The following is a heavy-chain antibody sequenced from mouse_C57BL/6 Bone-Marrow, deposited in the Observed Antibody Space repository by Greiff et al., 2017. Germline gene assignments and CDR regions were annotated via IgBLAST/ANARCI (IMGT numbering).Heavy chain of an antibody. J-gene: IGHJ2*01. CDR2: IWWDDDK. CDR3: ARIATYYYGSSRYYFDY. Sequence: QVTLKVCGPGILQPSQTLILTCSFSGFSLSTFGMGVGWIRQPSGKGLEWLAHIWWDDDKYYNPALKSRLTISKDTSKNQVFLKIANVDTADTATYYCARIATYYYGSSRYYFDYWGQGTTLTVSS. D-gene: IGHD1-1*01. V-gene: IGHV8-8*01. CDR1: GFSLSTFGMG.